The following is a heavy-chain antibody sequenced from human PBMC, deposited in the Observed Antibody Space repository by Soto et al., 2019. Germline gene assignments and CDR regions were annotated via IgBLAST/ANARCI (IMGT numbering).Heavy chain of an antibody. J-gene: IGHJ4*02. Sequence: GGSLRLSGAASGFTFSNAWLSWVRQAPGKGLEWVDRIKSKTDGGTTDYTAPVKGRFTISRDDSKNTLYLQMNSLKIEDTAVYYCTTGSTSTKNYWGQGTLVTVSS. CDR3: TTGSTSTKNY. CDR2: IKSKTDGGTT. V-gene: IGHV3-15*01. D-gene: IGHD6-6*01. CDR1: GFTFSNAW.